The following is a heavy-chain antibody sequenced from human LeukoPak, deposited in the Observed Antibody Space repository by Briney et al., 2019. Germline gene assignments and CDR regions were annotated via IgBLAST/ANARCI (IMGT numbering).Heavy chain of an antibody. Sequence: PSETLSLTCTVSGGSISSGDYYWSWIRQPPGKGLEWIGYIYYSGSTYYNPSLKSRVTISVDTSKNQFSLKLSSVTAADTAVYYCARREFANKELRFLEWLFDPIFDYWGQGTLVTVSS. CDR2: IYYSGST. D-gene: IGHD3-3*01. CDR3: ARREFANKELRFLEWLFDPIFDY. J-gene: IGHJ4*02. V-gene: IGHV4-30-4*08. CDR1: GGSISSGDYY.